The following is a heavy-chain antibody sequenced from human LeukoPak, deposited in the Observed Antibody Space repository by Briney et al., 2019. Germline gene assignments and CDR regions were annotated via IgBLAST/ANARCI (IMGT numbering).Heavy chain of an antibody. CDR1: GDSLSSYY. V-gene: IGHV4-4*09. D-gene: IGHD6-6*01. CDR3: ARLTRLSTSPDRYYLDY. J-gene: IGHJ4*02. CDR2: IHTGGGT. Sequence: SETLSLTCTVSGDSLSSYYWSCLRQPPGKGLEWIGYIHTGGGTSYIPSLMCRVPISIDTSKNQFSLKLSSVTAADSAVYYCARLTRLSTSPDRYYLDYWGQGTLVTVSS.